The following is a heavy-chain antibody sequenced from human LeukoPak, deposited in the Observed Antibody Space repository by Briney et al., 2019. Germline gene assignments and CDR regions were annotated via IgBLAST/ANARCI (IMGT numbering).Heavy chain of an antibody. D-gene: IGHD4-23*01. CDR2: ILSGDSDT. CDR1: GYSLYPYW. CDR3: ARLPTVVTPGNWYFDL. J-gene: IGHJ2*01. Sequence: GESLKIFCNGSGYSLYPYWLRWGPPKPRKSLGWRGDILSGDSDTRYTPSFQGQVTISADKSISTAYLQWSSLKASDTAMYYCARLPTVVTPGNWYFDLWGRGALVTVSS. V-gene: IGHV5-51*01.